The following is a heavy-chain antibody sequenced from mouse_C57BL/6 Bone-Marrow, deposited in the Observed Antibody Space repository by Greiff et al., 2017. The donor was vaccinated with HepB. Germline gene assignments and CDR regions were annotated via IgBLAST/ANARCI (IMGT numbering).Heavy chain of an antibody. V-gene: IGHV14-1*01. CDR1: GFNIKDYY. J-gene: IGHJ4*01. D-gene: IGHD2-4*01. CDR3: TTPPIYYDYPYAMDY. Sequence: VQLQQSGAELVRPGASVKLSCTASGFNIKDYYMHWVKQRPEQGLEWIGRIDPEDGDTEYAPKFQGKATMTADTSSNPAYLQLSSLTSEDTAVYYCTTPPIYYDYPYAMDYWGQGTSVTVSS. CDR2: IDPEDGDT.